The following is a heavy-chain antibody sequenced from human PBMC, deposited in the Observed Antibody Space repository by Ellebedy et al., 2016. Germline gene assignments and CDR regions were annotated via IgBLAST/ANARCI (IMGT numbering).Heavy chain of an antibody. V-gene: IGHV4-34*01. J-gene: IGHJ6*03. CDR3: ARRGTAMVTRYMDV. D-gene: IGHD5-18*01. Sequence: SETLSLXXAVYGGSFSGYYWSWIRQPPGKGLVWIGEINHSGSTNYNPSLKSRVTISVDTSKNQFSLKLSSVTAADTAVYYCARRGTAMVTRYMDVWGKGTTVTVSS. CDR1: GGSFSGYY. CDR2: INHSGST.